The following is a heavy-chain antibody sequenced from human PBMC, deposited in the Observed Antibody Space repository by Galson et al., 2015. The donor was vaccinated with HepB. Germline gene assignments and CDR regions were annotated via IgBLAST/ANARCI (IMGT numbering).Heavy chain of an antibody. Sequence: TLSLTCTVSGGSISSGDYYWSWIRQHPGMGLEWIGYIYYSGSTYYNPSLKSRVTISVDTSKNQFSLKLSSVTAADTAVYYCARDVDGGDRRLNWFDPWGQGTLVTVSS. D-gene: IGHD2-21*02. CDR3: ARDVDGGDRRLNWFDP. V-gene: IGHV4-31*03. J-gene: IGHJ5*02. CDR1: GGSISSGDYY. CDR2: IYYSGST.